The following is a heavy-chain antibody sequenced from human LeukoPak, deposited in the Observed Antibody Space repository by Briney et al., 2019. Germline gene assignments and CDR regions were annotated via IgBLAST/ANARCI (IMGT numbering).Heavy chain of an antibody. Sequence: SETLSLTYAVYGGSFSGYYWSWIRQPPGKGLEWIGEINHSGSTNYNPSLKSRVTISVDTSKNQFSLRLSSVTVADTAVYYCARGLIDGHNSHSLDYWGQGTLVTVSS. J-gene: IGHJ4*02. CDR2: INHSGST. V-gene: IGHV4-34*01. D-gene: IGHD5-24*01. CDR3: ARGLIDGHNSHSLDY. CDR1: GGSFSGYY.